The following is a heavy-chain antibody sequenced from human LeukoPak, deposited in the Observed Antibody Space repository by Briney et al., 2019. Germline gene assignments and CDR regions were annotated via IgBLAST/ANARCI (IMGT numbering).Heavy chain of an antibody. V-gene: IGHV4-30-2*01. CDR3: ARWPFGRRLGESDAFDI. Sequence: SETLSLTCAVSGGSISSGGYSWSWIRQPPGQGLEWIGYIYHSGSTYYNPSLKSRVTISVDRSKNQFSLKLSSVTAADTAVYYCARWPFGRRLGESDAFDIWGQGTMVTVSS. J-gene: IGHJ3*02. CDR2: IYHSGST. CDR1: GGSISSGGYS. D-gene: IGHD3-10*01.